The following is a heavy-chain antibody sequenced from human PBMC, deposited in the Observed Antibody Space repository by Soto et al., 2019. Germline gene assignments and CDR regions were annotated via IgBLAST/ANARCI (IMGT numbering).Heavy chain of an antibody. CDR1: GGSISIGDYY. CDR2: ISYSGRS. Sequence: SSETLSLTCTVSGGSISIGDYYWSWIRQPPGKGLEWIAYISYSGRSNYNPSLKSRVAISVDTSKNQFSLKLSSVTATDTAVYYCARSGSHAFDIWGQGTMVTVSS. J-gene: IGHJ3*02. CDR3: ARSGSHAFDI. V-gene: IGHV4-30-4*01. D-gene: IGHD1-26*01.